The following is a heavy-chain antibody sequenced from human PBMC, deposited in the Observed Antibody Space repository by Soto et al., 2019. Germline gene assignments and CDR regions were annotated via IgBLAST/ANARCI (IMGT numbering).Heavy chain of an antibody. V-gene: IGHV1-24*01. CDR2: FDPEDGET. J-gene: IGHJ4*02. CDR3: ANYYYESSGQQYYFDD. Sequence: EASVKVSCKVSGYPLPELSMHWVRQAPGKGLEWMGGFDPEDGETIYAQKFPGRVTMTEDTSTDTAYMEMSSLRSEDTDVYYCANYYYESSGQQYYFDDWGQGTLVTVSS. D-gene: IGHD3-22*01. CDR1: GYPLPELS.